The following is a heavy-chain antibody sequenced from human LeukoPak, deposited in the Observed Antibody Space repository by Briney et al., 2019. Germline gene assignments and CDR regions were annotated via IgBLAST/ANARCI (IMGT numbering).Heavy chain of an antibody. Sequence: GGSLRFSSVASGFAFSNYDRQWVRQAPGKGLEWVTGINRGGGKYYTDSVKGRVTISTDNSKSTLYLEMNSLTADDTAVYYCAQGGYFAFDFWGPGTMVTVSS. CDR2: INRGGGK. D-gene: IGHD2-2*03. CDR3: AQGGYFAFDF. J-gene: IGHJ3*01. V-gene: IGHV3-23*01. CDR1: GFAFSNYD.